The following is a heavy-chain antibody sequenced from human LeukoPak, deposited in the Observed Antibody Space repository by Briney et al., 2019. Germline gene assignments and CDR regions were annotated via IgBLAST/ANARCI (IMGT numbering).Heavy chain of an antibody. CDR3: ARHKFSSSPRAYYYYYYMDV. CDR2: IYYSGST. CDR1: GGSISSYY. V-gene: IGHV4-59*08. D-gene: IGHD6-6*01. J-gene: IGHJ6*03. Sequence: SETLSLTCTVSGGSISSYYWSWIRQPPGKGLEWIGYIYYSGSTNYNPSLKSRVTISVDTSKNQFSLKLSSVTAADTAVYYCARHKFSSSPRAYYYYYYMDVWGKGTTVTVSS.